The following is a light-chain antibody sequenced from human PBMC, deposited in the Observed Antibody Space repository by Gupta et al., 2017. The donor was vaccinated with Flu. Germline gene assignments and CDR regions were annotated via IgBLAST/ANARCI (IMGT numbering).Light chain of an antibody. V-gene: IGLV2-14*01. Sequence: QSTLTQPASASGSPGQSTTISCTGTSSDVGGYSYVHWYQQHPGKAPKLMIYEVTDRPSGVSTRFSGSKSGNTASLTISGLQAEDEADYFCASYTTSSTWVFGGGTKLTVL. J-gene: IGLJ3*02. CDR2: EVT. CDR1: SSDVGGYSY. CDR3: ASYTTSSTWV.